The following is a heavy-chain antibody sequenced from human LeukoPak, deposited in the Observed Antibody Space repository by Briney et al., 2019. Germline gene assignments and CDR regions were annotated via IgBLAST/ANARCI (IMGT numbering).Heavy chain of an antibody. Sequence: GGSLRLSCAASGFTFSSYSMNWVRQAPGKGLEWVSSISSSSSYIYYADSVKGRFTISRDNAKNSLYLQMNSLRAEDTAVYYCARGSGYLPTFDYWGQGTLVTVSS. CDR1: GFTFSSYS. J-gene: IGHJ4*02. CDR3: ARGSGYLPTFDY. D-gene: IGHD3-9*01. V-gene: IGHV3-21*01. CDR2: ISSSSSYI.